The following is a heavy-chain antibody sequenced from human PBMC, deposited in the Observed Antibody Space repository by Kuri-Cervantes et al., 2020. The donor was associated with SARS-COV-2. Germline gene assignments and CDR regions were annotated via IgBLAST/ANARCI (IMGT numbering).Heavy chain of an antibody. J-gene: IGHJ4*02. V-gene: IGHV3-33*01. D-gene: IGHD1-1*01. CDR3: VRDGDHWNFDY. CDR1: GFTFSSYG. Sequence: GGSLRLSCAASGFTFSSYGMHWVRQAPGKGLEWVAVIWYDGSNKYYADSAKGRFTISRDNSKNTLYLQMNSLRAEDTAVYYCVRDGDHWNFDYWGQGTLVTVSS. CDR2: IWYDGSNK.